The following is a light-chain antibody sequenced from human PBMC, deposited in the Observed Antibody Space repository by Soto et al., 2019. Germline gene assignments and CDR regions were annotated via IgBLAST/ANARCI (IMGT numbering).Light chain of an antibody. CDR1: SSDVGSYNL. Sequence: QPASVSGSPGQSITISCTGTSSDVGSYNLVSWYQQHPGKAPKVMIYEVSKRPSGVPNRFSGSKSGNTASLTISGLQAEDEADYYCCSYAGSSTYVFGTGTKLTVL. CDR2: EVS. CDR3: CSYAGSSTYV. J-gene: IGLJ1*01. V-gene: IGLV2-23*02.